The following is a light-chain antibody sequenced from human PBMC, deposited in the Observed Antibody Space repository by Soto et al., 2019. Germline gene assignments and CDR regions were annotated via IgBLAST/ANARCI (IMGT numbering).Light chain of an antibody. CDR1: SSDVGGYNY. Sequence: QSVLTQPASVSGSPGQSIAISCTGTSSDVGGYNYVSWYQQHPGKAPQLIIYDVTNRPSGVSNRFSGSKSGNTASLTISGLQAEGEGDYYCRSYTSSSTDVFGKGTKGTGL. V-gene: IGLV2-14*01. CDR2: DVT. CDR3: RSYTSSSTDV. J-gene: IGLJ1*01.